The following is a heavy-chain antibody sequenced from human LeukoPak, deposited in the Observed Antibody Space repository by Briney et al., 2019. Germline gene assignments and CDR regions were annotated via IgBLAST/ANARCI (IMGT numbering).Heavy chain of an antibody. J-gene: IGHJ4*02. CDR1: GFTFSSYA. V-gene: IGHV3-30-3*02. CDR3: AKNVWMTAANDPVDY. CDR2: ISYDGSNK. D-gene: IGHD2-2*01. Sequence: GGSLRLSCAASGFTFSSYAMHWVRQAPGKGLEWVAVISYDGSNKYYADSVKGRFTISRDNSKNTLYLQMNSLRAEDTAVYYCAKNVWMTAANDPVDYWGQGTLVTVSS.